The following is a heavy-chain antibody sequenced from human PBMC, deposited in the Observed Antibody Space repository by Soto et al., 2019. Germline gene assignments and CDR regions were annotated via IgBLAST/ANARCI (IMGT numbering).Heavy chain of an antibody. CDR2: INAGNGNT. CDR1: GYTFTSYA. D-gene: IGHD4-17*01. Sequence: ASVKVSCKASGYTFTSYAMHWVRQAPGQRLEWMGWINAGNGNTKYSQKFQDWVTLTRDTSASTAYMELSRLKFDDTAIYYCVRINLMTRTFDYWGQGTLVTVSS. J-gene: IGHJ4*02. CDR3: VRINLMTRTFDY. V-gene: IGHV1-3*01.